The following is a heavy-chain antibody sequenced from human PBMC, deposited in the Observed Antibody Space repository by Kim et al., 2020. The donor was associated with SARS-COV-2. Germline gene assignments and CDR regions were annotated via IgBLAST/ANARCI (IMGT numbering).Heavy chain of an antibody. CDR3: ARDRFALDV. CDR2: ST. V-gene: IGHV4-59*01. J-gene: IGHJ6*02. Sequence: STNYNPALKGRVTISEETSKNQFSRKLSYVTAADTAVYYCARDRFALDVWCQGTTVTVSS. D-gene: IGHD3-10*01.